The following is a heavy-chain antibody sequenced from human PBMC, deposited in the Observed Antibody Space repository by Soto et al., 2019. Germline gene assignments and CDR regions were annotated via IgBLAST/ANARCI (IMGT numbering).Heavy chain of an antibody. J-gene: IGHJ6*02. V-gene: IGHV1-69*01. CDR3: XXXXXXXXXXXXXGMDV. Sequence: QVQLVQSGAEVKKPGSSVKVSCKASGGTFSSYAISWVRQAPGXXXXWMGGIIPIFGTANYAQKFQGRVRXAXEXXXXXXXXXXXXXXXXXXXXXXXXXXXXXXXXXXXXGMDVWGQGTTVTVSS. CDR2: IIPIFGTA. CDR1: GGTFSSYA.